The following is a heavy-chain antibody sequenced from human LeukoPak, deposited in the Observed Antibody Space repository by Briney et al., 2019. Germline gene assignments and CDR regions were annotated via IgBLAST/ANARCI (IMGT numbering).Heavy chain of an antibody. CDR3: ASNQGRGYSGYDSGGYFDY. J-gene: IGHJ4*02. CDR2: IYYSGST. CDR1: GGSISSYY. D-gene: IGHD5-12*01. V-gene: IGHV4-59*01. Sequence: SETLSLTCTVSGGSISSYYWSWIRQPPGKGLEWIGYIYYSGSTNYNPSLKSRLTTSVDTSKNQFFLKLSSLTAADTAVYDCASNQGRGYSGYDSGGYFDYWGRGTLVTVSS.